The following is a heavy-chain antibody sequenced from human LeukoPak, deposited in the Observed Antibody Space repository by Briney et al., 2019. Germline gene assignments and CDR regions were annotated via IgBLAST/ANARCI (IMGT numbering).Heavy chain of an antibody. J-gene: IGHJ6*02. CDR1: GGSFSGYY. CDR3: ALGESTLFYYYYYGMDV. D-gene: IGHD3-10*01. V-gene: IGHV4-34*01. Sequence: SETLSLTCAVYGGSFSGYYWSWIRQPPGKGLEWIGEINHSGSTNYNPSLKSRVTISVDTSKNQFSLKLSSVTAADTAVYYCALGESTLFYYYYYGMDVWGQGTTVTVSS. CDR2: INHSGST.